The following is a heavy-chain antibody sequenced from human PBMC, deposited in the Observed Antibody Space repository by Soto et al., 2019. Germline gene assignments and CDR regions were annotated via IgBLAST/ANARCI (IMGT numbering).Heavy chain of an antibody. V-gene: IGHV4-59*01. CDR3: ASTRRWLSFDF. J-gene: IGHJ4*02. Sequence: SETLSLTCTVSGGSISSYYWSWIRQPPGKGLEWIGNIYYSGSTNYNPSLKSRVTISLDTSKNEFSLKLSSVTAADTAVYYCASTRRWLSFDFRAPRTLVTGSS. CDR1: GGSISSYY. D-gene: IGHD3-22*01. CDR2: IYYSGST.